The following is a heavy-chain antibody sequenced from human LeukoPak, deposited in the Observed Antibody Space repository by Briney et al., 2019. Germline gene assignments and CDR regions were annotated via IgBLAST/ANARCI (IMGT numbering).Heavy chain of an antibody. CDR2: IYHSGST. CDR3: AREEVGATDY. D-gene: IGHD1-26*01. CDR1: GYSISSGYY. J-gene: IGHJ4*02. Sequence: SGTLSLTCTVSGYSISSGYYWGWIRQPPGKGLEWIGSIYHSGSTYYNPSLKSRVTISVDTSKNQFSLKLSSVTAADTAVYYCAREEVGATDYWGQGTLVTVSS. V-gene: IGHV4-38-2*02.